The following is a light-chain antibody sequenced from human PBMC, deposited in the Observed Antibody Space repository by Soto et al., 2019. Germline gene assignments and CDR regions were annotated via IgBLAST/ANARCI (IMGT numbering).Light chain of an antibody. CDR2: DAS. Sequence: DIQMPQSPSTLSASVGDRVTITCRASQSISSWLAWYQQKPGKAPKLLIYDASSLESGVPSRFSGSGSGTEFTLTISSLQPDDFATYYCQQYNSYQWTLGQGTKVEIK. J-gene: IGKJ1*01. V-gene: IGKV1-5*01. CDR1: QSISSW. CDR3: QQYNSYQWT.